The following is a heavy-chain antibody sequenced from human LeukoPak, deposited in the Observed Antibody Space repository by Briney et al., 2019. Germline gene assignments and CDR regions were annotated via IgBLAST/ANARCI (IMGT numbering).Heavy chain of an antibody. CDR3: AREMGIPAGGCDP. V-gene: IGHV4-4*07. CDR2: LYTSWNT. J-gene: IGHJ5*02. Sequence: PSGTLTLTCTVSGGSISSYYWSWVRQPAGKGLEWIGRLYTSWNTDYNPSLKSRVTISLDKSKQQFSLKLSSVTAADTALYYCAREMGIPAGGCDPWGQGTLVTVSS. CDR1: GGSISSYY. D-gene: IGHD2-2*01.